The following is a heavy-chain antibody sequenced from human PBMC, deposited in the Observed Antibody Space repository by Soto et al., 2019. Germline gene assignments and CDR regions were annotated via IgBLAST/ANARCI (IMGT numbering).Heavy chain of an antibody. V-gene: IGHV4-30-2*01. J-gene: IGHJ5*02. CDR3: AGMPYTSGLRFDP. CDR1: GDSYSISTYS. D-gene: IGHD6-19*01. CDR2: IYQSGVT. Sequence: SETLSLTCNMSGDSYSISTYSWSWIRQPPGKALQWIGFIYQSGVTSYNPSLASRVSISLDRSNNQCSLKLKSATAADTAVYFCAGMPYTSGLRFDPWGPGTLVTVSS.